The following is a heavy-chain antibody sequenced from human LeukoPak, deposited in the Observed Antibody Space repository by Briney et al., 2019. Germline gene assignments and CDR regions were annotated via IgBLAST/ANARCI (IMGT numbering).Heavy chain of an antibody. D-gene: IGHD3-22*01. J-gene: IGHJ5*02. Sequence: ASVTVSCKASGYTFTGYYMHWVRQAPGQGLEWMGWINPNSGGTNYAQKFQGRVTMTRDTSISTAYMELSRLRSDDTAVYYCARDDYYYDSSGYQYNWFDPWGQGTLVTVSS. V-gene: IGHV1-2*02. CDR2: INPNSGGT. CDR3: ARDDYYYDSSGYQYNWFDP. CDR1: GYTFTGYY.